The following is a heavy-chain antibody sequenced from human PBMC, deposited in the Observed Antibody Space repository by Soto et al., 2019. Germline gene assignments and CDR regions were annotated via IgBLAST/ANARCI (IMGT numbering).Heavy chain of an antibody. J-gene: IGHJ6*02. CDR2: ICYSGST. CDR3: ARDAGGLVEEAYYYYGMDV. Sequence: PSETLSLTCTVSGGSISSGGYYWSWIRQHPGKGLEWIGYICYSGSTYYNPSLKSRVTISVDTSKNQFSLKLSSVTAADTAVYYCARDAGGLVEEAYYYYGMDVWGQGTTVTVSS. D-gene: IGHD3-16*01. V-gene: IGHV4-31*03. CDR1: GGSISSGGYY.